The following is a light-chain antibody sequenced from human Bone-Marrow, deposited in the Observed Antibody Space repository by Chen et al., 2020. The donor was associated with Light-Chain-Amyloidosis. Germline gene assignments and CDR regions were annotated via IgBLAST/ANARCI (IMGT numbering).Light chain of an antibody. J-gene: IGLJ3*02. Sequence: QSALTQPPSASGSPGQSVTISCTGPNSDVGRYDYVSWYQQHPGKAPKFLIYEVIKRSSGVPYRFSGSKSGNTSSLTVSGLQAEDEADYYCCSYAGDSWVFGGGTKLTVL. CDR1: NSDVGRYDY. V-gene: IGLV2-8*01. CDR2: EVI. CDR3: CSYAGDSWV.